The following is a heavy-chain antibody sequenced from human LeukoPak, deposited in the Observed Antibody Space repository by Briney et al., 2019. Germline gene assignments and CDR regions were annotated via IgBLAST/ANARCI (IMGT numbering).Heavy chain of an antibody. Sequence: GGSLRLSCAASGFTFTTYAMSWVRQAPGKGLEWVSVIYSGGSTYYADSVKGRFTISRDNSKNTLYLQMNSLRAEDTAVYYCAREKWELLDDAFDIWGQGTMVTVSS. CDR1: GFTFTTYA. J-gene: IGHJ3*02. D-gene: IGHD1-26*01. V-gene: IGHV3-66*01. CDR2: IYSGGST. CDR3: AREKWELLDDAFDI.